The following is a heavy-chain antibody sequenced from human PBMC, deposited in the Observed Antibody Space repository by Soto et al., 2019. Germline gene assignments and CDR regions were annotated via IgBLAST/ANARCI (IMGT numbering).Heavy chain of an antibody. CDR3: AGAPYGSGHCDY. CDR2: INHSGST. CDR1: GGSFSGHY. D-gene: IGHD3-10*01. J-gene: IGHJ4*02. V-gene: IGHV4-34*01. Sequence: QMQLHQWGAGLLNPSETLSLTCAVSGGSFSGHYWGWIRQPPGKGLEWVAAINHSGSTNYNPSLKSRVTISLDMAKSQCSLKLDSVTAADTAVYYCAGAPYGSGHCDYWGQGTLVTVSS.